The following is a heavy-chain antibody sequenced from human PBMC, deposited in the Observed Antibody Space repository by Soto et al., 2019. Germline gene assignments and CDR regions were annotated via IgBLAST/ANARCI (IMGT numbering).Heavy chain of an antibody. CDR2: ISAYNGNT. CDR3: ARRRYSSSSGGVGP. D-gene: IGHD6-6*01. V-gene: IGHV1-18*01. CDR1: GYTFTSYG. Sequence: ASVKVSCKASGYTFTSYGISWVRQAPGQGLEWMGWISAYNGNTNYAQKLQGRVTMTTDTSTSTAYMELRSLRSDDTAVYYCARRRYSSSSGGVGPWGQGTLVSVSS. J-gene: IGHJ5*02.